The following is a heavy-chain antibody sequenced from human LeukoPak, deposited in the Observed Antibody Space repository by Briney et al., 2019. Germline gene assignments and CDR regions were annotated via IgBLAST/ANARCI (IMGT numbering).Heavy chain of an antibody. J-gene: IGHJ4*02. CDR2: IRSKAYGGTT. V-gene: IGHV3-49*04. Sequence: GGSLRLSCTASGFTFGDYAMSWVRQAPGKGLEWEGFIRSKAYGGTTEYAASVKGRFTISRDDSKSIAYLQMNSLKTEDTAVYYCTSLPYYDFWSGYYWFDYWGQGTLVTVSS. CDR3: TSLPYYDFWSGYYWFDY. CDR1: GFTFGDYA. D-gene: IGHD3-3*01.